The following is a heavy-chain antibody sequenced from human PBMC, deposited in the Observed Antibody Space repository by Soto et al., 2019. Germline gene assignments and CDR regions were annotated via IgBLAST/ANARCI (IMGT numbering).Heavy chain of an antibody. CDR3: ARANVGRFDP. J-gene: IGHJ5*02. Sequence: PSETLSLTCTVSGVSISSGGYYWSWIRQHPGKGLEWIGYIYYSGSTYYNPSLKSRVTISVDTSKNQFSLKLSSVTAADTAVYYCARANVGRFDPWGQGTLVTVSS. CDR2: IYYSGST. V-gene: IGHV4-31*03. CDR1: GVSISSGGYY.